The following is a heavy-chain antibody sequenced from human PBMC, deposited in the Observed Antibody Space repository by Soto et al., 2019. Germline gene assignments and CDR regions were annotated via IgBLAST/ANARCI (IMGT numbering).Heavy chain of an antibody. V-gene: IGHV4-30-4*01. CDR1: GGSISSGDYY. D-gene: IGHD1-7*01. Sequence: SETLSLTCTVSGGSISSGDYYWGWLRQPQGKGLEWIGYIYYSGSTYYNPSLKSRVTISVNTSKHQFSLKLSSVTAADTAVYYCARDEKVTGTTLSLFDPWGQGTLVTVS. J-gene: IGHJ5*02. CDR3: ARDEKVTGTTLSLFDP. CDR2: IYYSGST.